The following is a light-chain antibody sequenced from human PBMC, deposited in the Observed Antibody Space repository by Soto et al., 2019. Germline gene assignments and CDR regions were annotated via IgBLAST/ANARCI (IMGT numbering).Light chain of an antibody. CDR3: CSYAGSYSYA. CDR2: EVV. V-gene: IGLV2-8*01. J-gene: IGLJ1*01. Sequence: QSALTQPPSASGSTGQSVTISCTGTKSDIGVYDFVSWYQHHPGKAPRLIIYEVVQRPSGVPDRFSGSKSGNTASLTISGLQAEDEADYYCCSYAGSYSYAFATGTKVTVL. CDR1: KSDIGVYDF.